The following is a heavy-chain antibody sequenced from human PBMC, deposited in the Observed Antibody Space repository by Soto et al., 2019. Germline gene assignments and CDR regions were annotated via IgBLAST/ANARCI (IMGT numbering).Heavy chain of an antibody. D-gene: IGHD6-19*01. V-gene: IGHV3-23*01. J-gene: IGHJ4*02. CDR1: GFTFNNFA. CDR3: ARDSYPSEQWLGNFDY. Sequence: PGGSLRLSCAATGFTFNNFAMNWVRQGPGKGLEWVSGISGGGDATRYADSVKGRFTISRDNAESMVYLDMYSLIPDDTAIYYCARDSYPSEQWLGNFDYWGQGTLVTVSS. CDR2: ISGGGDAT.